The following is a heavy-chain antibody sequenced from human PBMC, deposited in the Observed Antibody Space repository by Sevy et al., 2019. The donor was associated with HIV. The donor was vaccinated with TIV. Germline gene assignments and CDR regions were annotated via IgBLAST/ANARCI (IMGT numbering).Heavy chain of an antibody. Sequence: ASVKVSCKRSGYTFTCYYMHWVRQAPGQGLEWMAIINPSSDHRFYAPRFQGRVRMSTDTSTSTVYMQLDSLRSDDTAVYYCVRDQGAYSSTWYPGGYWGQGTLVTVSS. V-gene: IGHV1-46*01. CDR2: INPSSDHR. CDR1: GYTFTCYY. D-gene: IGHD6-13*01. CDR3: VRDQGAYSSTWYPGGY. J-gene: IGHJ4*02.